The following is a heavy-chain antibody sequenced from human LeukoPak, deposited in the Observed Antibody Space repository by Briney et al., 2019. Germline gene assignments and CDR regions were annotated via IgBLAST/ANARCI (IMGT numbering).Heavy chain of an antibody. CDR2: INHSGST. V-gene: IGHV4-34*01. CDR3: ASKFITVAGQFDY. CDR1: GGSFSGYY. J-gene: IGHJ4*02. D-gene: IGHD6-19*01. Sequence: SETLSLTCAVYGGSFSGYYWSWIRQPPGKGLEWIGEINHSGSTNYSPSLKSRVTISVDTSKNQFSLKLSSVTAADTAVYYCASKFITVAGQFDYWGQGTLVTVSS.